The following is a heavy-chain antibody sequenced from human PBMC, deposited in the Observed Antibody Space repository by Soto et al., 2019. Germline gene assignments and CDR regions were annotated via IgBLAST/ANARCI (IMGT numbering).Heavy chain of an antibody. CDR2: IYYSGST. CDR3: ARRYTGSYYDY. Sequence: QLQLQESGPGLVKPSETLSLTCTVSGGSISTPNYYWGWIRQPPGKGLEWIGSIYYSGSTYYNPSLKRRVTISGDTSSTQFSLRLTSVTAADTAVYYCARRYTGSYYDYWGQGTLVTVSS. J-gene: IGHJ4*02. V-gene: IGHV4-39*01. CDR1: GGSISTPNYY. D-gene: IGHD1-26*01.